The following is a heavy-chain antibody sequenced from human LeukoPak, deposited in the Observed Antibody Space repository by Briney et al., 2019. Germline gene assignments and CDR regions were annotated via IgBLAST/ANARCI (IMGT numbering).Heavy chain of an antibody. Sequence: SETLSLTCAVYGGSFSGYYWSWIRQPPGKGLEWIGEINHSGSTNYNPSLKSRVTISVDTSKNQFSLKLSSVTAADTAVYYCARTTVTTPFDYWGREPWSPSPQ. D-gene: IGHD4-17*01. V-gene: IGHV4-34*01. CDR2: INHSGST. CDR3: ARTTVTTPFDY. J-gene: IGHJ4*02. CDR1: GGSFSGYY.